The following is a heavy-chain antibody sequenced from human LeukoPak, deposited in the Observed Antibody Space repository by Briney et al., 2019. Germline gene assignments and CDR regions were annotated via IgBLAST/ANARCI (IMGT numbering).Heavy chain of an antibody. CDR1: GGSISSGDYY. D-gene: IGHD5-24*01. CDR3: ARQGVERWVQSRPTASDI. J-gene: IGHJ3*02. V-gene: IGHV4-30-4*08. Sequence: PSQTLSLTCTVSGGSISSGDYYWSWIRQPPGKGVEWIGYIYYSGSTYYNPSLKSRVTISVDTSKNQFSLKLSSVTAADTAVYYCARQGVERWVQSRPTASDIWGQGTMVTVSS. CDR2: IYYSGST.